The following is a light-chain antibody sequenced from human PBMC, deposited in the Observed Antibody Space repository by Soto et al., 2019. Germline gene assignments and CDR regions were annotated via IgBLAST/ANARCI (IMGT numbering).Light chain of an antibody. CDR3: QHYGSSQWT. J-gene: IGKJ1*01. CDR1: QSVSSSY. V-gene: IGKV3-20*01. CDR2: GAS. Sequence: EIVLTQSPGTLSLSPGERGTLSCRASQSVSSSYLAWYQQKPGQAPRLLIYGASSRAAGIPDRFSGSGSGTDFTLTISRLEPEDFAVYYCQHYGSSQWTFGQGTKVEIK.